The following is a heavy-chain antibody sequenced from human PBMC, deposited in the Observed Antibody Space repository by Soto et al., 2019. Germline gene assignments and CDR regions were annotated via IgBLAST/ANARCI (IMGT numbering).Heavy chain of an antibody. CDR2: IYYSGST. J-gene: IGHJ3*02. CDR3: ARTNDAFAI. Sequence: SETLSLTCTVSGGSISSSSYYWGWIRQPPGKGLEWIGSIYYSGSTYYNPSLKSRVTISVDTSKNQFSLKLSSVTAADTAVYYCARTNDAFAIWGQGTMVTVSS. V-gene: IGHV4-39*01. CDR1: GGSISSSSYY.